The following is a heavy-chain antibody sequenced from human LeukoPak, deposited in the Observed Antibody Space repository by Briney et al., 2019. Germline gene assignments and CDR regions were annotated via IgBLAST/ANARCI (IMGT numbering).Heavy chain of an antibody. J-gene: IGHJ3*02. CDR2: IIPIFGTA. D-gene: IGHD6-6*01. V-gene: IGHV1-69*05. CDR1: GGTFSSYA. Sequence: GASVKVSCKASGGTFSSYAISRVRQAPGQGLEWMGGIIPIFGTANYAQKSQGRVTITTDESTSTAYMELSSLRSEDTAVYYCARTLSSSTSQGAFDIWGQGTMVTVSS. CDR3: ARTLSSSTSQGAFDI.